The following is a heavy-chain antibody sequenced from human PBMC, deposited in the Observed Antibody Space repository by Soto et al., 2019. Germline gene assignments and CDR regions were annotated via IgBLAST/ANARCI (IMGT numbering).Heavy chain of an antibody. J-gene: IGHJ4*01. Sequence: SVMVSFKCTGGTFSCYAISLVRQAPGQGLEWMGGIIPIFGTANYAQKLQGRVTITADKSTSTAYMELSSLRSEDTAVYYCARGRNGYSYGAFDYCGQ. V-gene: IGHV1-69*06. CDR1: GGTFSCYA. D-gene: IGHD5-18*01. CDR2: IIPIFGTA. CDR3: ARGRNGYSYGAFDY.